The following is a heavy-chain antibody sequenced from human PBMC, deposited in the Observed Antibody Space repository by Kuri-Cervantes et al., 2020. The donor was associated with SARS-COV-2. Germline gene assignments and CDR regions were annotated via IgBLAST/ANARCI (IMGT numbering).Heavy chain of an antibody. J-gene: IGHJ6*02. D-gene: IGHD2-15*01. V-gene: IGHV3-21*01. Sequence: ESLKISCAASGFTFSSYSMNWVRQAPGKGLEWVSSISSSSSYIYYADSVKGRFTISRDNAKNSLYLQMNSLRAEDTAVYYCARDPPSPYCSGGSCRTDVWGQGTTVTVSS. CDR1: GFTFSSYS. CDR3: ARDPPSPYCSGGSCRTDV. CDR2: ISSSSSYI.